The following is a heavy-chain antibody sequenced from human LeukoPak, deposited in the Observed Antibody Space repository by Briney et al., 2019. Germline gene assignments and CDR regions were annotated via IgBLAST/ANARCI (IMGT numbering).Heavy chain of an antibody. CDR2: IYPDDSDI. Sequence: GESLKISCKGSGYSFTSYWIGWVRQMPGKGLEWVGLIYPDDSDIRYSPSFQGHVTISADKSTSTAYLQWVSLKASDTAMYYSARRSDRKAFDYWGQGTLVTVSS. CDR1: GYSFTSYW. CDR3: ARRSDRKAFDY. V-gene: IGHV5-51*01. D-gene: IGHD3-22*01. J-gene: IGHJ4*02.